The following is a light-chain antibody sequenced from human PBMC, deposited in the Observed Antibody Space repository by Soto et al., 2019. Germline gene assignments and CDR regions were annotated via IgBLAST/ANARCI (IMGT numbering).Light chain of an antibody. CDR3: QQYNDWPPWT. V-gene: IGKV3D-15*01. J-gene: IGKJ1*01. Sequence: EIVMTQSPATLSVSPGEKATLSCRASQSVSVNLAWYQQKPGQAPRLLIYGASYRAPGVPARFSGSGFGTEFTLTINSLQSEDFAVYSCQQYNDWPPWTFGQGTKVEMK. CDR2: GAS. CDR1: QSVSVN.